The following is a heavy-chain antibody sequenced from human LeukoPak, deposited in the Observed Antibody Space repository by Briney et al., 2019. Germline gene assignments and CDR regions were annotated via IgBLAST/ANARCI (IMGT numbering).Heavy chain of an antibody. J-gene: IGHJ5*01. Sequence: PGGSLRLSCAASRFTFSSYAMSWVRQAPGKGLEWVSGISDSAGITYYADSVKGRFTISRDNSKNTLYLQMNSLRAEDTAAYYCVREGYYGSAALYSWGHGTLVTVSS. CDR1: RFTFSSYA. D-gene: IGHD3-10*01. CDR3: VREGYYGSAALYS. V-gene: IGHV3-23*01. CDR2: ISDSAGIT.